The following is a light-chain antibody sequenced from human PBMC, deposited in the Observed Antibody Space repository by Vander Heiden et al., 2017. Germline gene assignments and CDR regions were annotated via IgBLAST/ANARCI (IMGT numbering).Light chain of an antibody. Sequence: DSQMTQSPSSLSASVADRVTVSCRASQSISISLNWYQLKPGKAPRLLIFGASTLQSGAPSRFSGSGSGTDFTLTISGLQPEDSATDYCQQSYIPPYTFGQGTKLEIK. CDR1: QSISIS. J-gene: IGKJ2*01. V-gene: IGKV1-39*01. CDR3: QQSYIPPYT. CDR2: GAS.